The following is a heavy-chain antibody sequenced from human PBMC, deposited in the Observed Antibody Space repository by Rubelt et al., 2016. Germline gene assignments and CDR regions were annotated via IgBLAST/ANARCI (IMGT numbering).Heavy chain of an antibody. CDR2: IIPIFVTA. CDR3: ARGYRGVPGASLDY. J-gene: IGHJ4*02. CDR1: GYTFTSYG. V-gene: IGHV1-69*01. D-gene: IGHD2-2*01. Sequence: QVQLAQSGAEVKKPGASVKVSCKASGYTFTSYGISWVRQAPGQGLEWMGGIIPIFVTANYALKFPGRVTITADESTSTADMGLSSLRSEDTAVYCCARGYRGVPGASLDYWGQGTLVTVSS.